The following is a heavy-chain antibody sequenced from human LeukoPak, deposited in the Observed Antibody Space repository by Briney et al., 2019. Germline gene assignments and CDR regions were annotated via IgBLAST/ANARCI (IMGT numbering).Heavy chain of an antibody. CDR1: RFTFSNYN. CDR2: ISSANSYI. D-gene: IGHD7-27*01. J-gene: IGHJ6*02. CDR3: ARGRLTAFYGMDV. V-gene: IGHV3-21*01. Sequence: GGSLRLSCAASRFTFSNYNMNWVRQAPGKGLEWVSFISSANSYIYYADSVKGRFTISRDNAMNSLYLQMNSLRAEDTAVYYCARGRLTAFYGMDVWGQGTTVTVSS.